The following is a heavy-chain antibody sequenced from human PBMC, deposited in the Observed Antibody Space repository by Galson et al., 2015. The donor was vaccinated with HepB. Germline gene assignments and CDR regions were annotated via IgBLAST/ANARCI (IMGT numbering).Heavy chain of an antibody. CDR1: GYTFTSYY. V-gene: IGHV1-46*01. J-gene: IGHJ6*02. Sequence: SVKVSCKASGYTFTSYYMHWVRQAPGQGLEWMGIINPSGGSTSYAQKFQGRVTMTRDTSTSTVYMELSSLRSEDTAVYYCARDRIMPAAGKDPYLLETVRGMDVWDQGTTVTVSS. CDR2: INPSGGST. D-gene: IGHD6-13*01. CDR3: ARDRIMPAAGKDPYLLETVRGMDV.